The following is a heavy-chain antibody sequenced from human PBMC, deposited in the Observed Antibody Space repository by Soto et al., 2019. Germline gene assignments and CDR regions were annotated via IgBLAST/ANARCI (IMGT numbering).Heavy chain of an antibody. CDR2: IYYSGST. Sequence: QVQLQESGPGLVKPSQTLSLTCTVSGGSISSGGYYWSWIRQHPGKGLGWIGYIYYSGSTYYNPSLKSGVTIAVGTSKNQFSLKLSSVTAADAVVYYCARGGSGTYGMDVWGQGTTVTVSS. CDR1: GGSISSGGYY. J-gene: IGHJ6*02. CDR3: ARGGSGTYGMDV. V-gene: IGHV4-31*03. D-gene: IGHD3-10*01.